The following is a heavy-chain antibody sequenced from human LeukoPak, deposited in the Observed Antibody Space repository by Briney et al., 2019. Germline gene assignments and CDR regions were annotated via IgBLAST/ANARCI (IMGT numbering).Heavy chain of an antibody. Sequence: GGSLRLSCAASGFTFSSYAMSWVRQAPGKGLEWVSVISGSGGSTNHADSVKGRFTISRDDSKNTLYLQMDSLRAEDTAVYYCAKHYYGSGSYHGFNYYAIDYWGQGTLVTVSS. CDR1: GFTFSSYA. CDR3: AKHYYGSGSYHGFNYYAIDY. V-gene: IGHV3-23*01. CDR2: ISGSGGST. D-gene: IGHD3-10*01. J-gene: IGHJ4*02.